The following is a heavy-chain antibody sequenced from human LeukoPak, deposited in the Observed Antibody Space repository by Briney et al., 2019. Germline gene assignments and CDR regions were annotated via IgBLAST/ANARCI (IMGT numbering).Heavy chain of an antibody. V-gene: IGHV4-4*02. CDR2: VSLTGET. CDR1: GGSISSTNW. D-gene: IGHD1-26*01. Sequence: SETLSLTCGVSGGSISSTNWWSWVRQPPGQGLEWIGEVSLTGETNYNPSLNGRVTMSLDGSRNQLSLPLTSVTAADTAIHYCSRESGAFCPFGYWGQGTLVIVPP. CDR3: SRESGAFCPFGY. J-gene: IGHJ4*02.